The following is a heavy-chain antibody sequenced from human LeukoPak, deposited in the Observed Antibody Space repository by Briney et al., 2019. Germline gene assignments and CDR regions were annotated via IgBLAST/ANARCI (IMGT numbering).Heavy chain of an antibody. D-gene: IGHD6-19*01. Sequence: ASVKCSCKASGGTFSSYTISWVRQAPGQGLEWMGRIIPILGIANYAQKFQGRVTLTADKSTSTAYMELSSLRSEDTAVYYCARVHSSGWYGYYFDYWGQGTLVTVSS. CDR1: GGTFSSYT. CDR2: IIPILGIA. J-gene: IGHJ4*02. V-gene: IGHV1-69*02. CDR3: ARVHSSGWYGYYFDY.